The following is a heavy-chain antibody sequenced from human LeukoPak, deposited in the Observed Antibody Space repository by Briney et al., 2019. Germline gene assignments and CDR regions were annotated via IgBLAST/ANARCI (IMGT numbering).Heavy chain of an antibody. CDR2: IIPIFGTA. D-gene: IGHD2-21*02. CDR1: GYTFTIYG. V-gene: IGHV1-69*06. CDR3: ARGDLVVTAGYYFDY. J-gene: IGHJ4*02. Sequence: ASVKVSCKASGYTFTIYGISWVRQAPGQGLEWMGGIIPIFGTANYAQKFQGRVTITADKSTSTAYMELSSLRSEDTAVYYCARGDLVVTAGYYFDYWGQGTLVTVSS.